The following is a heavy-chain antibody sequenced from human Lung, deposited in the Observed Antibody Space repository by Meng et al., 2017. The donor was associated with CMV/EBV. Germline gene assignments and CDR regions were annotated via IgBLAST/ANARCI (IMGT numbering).Heavy chain of an antibody. CDR3: ARAIAVAGTAPFAY. J-gene: IGHJ4*02. CDR1: GYTFTDYH. CDR2: INSYTGGT. Sequence: SVXVSXXASGYTFTDYHIHWVRQAPGQGLQWMGWINSYTGGTISAQKFQGRVTMTRDTSISTASMELRRLTSDDTAVYFCARAIAVAGTAPFAYWGQGTLVTVSS. D-gene: IGHD6-19*01. V-gene: IGHV1-2*02.